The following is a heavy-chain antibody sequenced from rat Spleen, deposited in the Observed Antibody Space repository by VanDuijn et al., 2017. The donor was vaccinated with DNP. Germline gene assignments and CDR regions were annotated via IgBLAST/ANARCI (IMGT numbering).Heavy chain of an antibody. V-gene: IGHV3-4*01. D-gene: IGHD4-3*01. CDR1: GYTITSGY. CDR3: ARSGVGG. Sequence: EIQLQESGPGLVKPSQSLSLTCSVTGYTITSGYDWSWIRKFPGNEMEWMGFITYSGSTDYNPSLRSRISITRDTSKNQFFLQLNSLTTEDTATYYCARSGVGGWGQGTLVTVSS. CDR2: ITYSGST. J-gene: IGHJ3*01.